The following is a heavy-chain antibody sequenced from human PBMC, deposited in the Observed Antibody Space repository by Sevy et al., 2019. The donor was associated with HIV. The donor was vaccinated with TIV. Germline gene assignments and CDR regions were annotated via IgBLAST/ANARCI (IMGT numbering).Heavy chain of an antibody. V-gene: IGHV3-7*01. Sequence: GGSLRLSCAASGFTFTDYFMGWVRRAPGKGLEWVAIRDQDGSQKNYVDSVKGRFTISRDNAKNSVYLQMNRLRVDDTAVYYCARELWPGDYWGQGTLVTVSS. CDR3: ARELWPGDY. CDR1: GFTFTDYF. D-gene: IGHD2-21*01. CDR2: RDQDGSQK. J-gene: IGHJ4*02.